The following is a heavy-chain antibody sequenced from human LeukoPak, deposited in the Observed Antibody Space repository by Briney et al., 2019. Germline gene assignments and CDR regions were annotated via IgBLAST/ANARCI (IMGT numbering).Heavy chain of an antibody. V-gene: IGHV4-4*02. Sequence: SGRSLRLSCAASGFTFSSYGMHWVRQPPGKGLEWIGEIYHSGSTNYNPSLKSRVTISVDKSKNQFSLKLSSVTAADTAVYYCARDLGRSRDNWFDPWGQGTLVTVSS. CDR3: ARDLGRSRDNWFDP. CDR1: GFTFSSYG. D-gene: IGHD1-26*01. J-gene: IGHJ5*02. CDR2: IYHSGST.